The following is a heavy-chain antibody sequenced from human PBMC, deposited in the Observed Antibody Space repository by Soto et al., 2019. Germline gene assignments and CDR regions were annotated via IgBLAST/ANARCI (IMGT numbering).Heavy chain of an antibody. D-gene: IGHD3-22*01. CDR1: GYSFTSYW. Sequence: PGESLKISCKGSGYSFTSYWIGWVRQMPGKGLEWMGIIYPGDSDTRYSPSFQGQVTISADKSISTAYLQWSSLKASDTAMYYCARRYYYDSSGYYRNLNWFDPWGQGTLVTVSS. CDR3: ARRYYYDSSGYYRNLNWFDP. CDR2: IYPGDSDT. V-gene: IGHV5-51*01. J-gene: IGHJ5*02.